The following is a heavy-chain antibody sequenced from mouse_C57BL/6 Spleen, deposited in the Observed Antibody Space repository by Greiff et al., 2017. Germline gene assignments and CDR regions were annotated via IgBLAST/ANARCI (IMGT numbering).Heavy chain of an antibody. D-gene: IGHD1-1*01. CDR2: ISYSGST. CDR1: GYSITSDY. J-gene: IGHJ1*03. CDR3: ARSPYYYGSSYDWYLDV. Sequence: EVKLMESGPGLAKPSQTLSLTCSVTGYSITSDYWNWIRKFPGNKLEYMGYISYSGSTYYNPSLKSRISITRDTSKNQYYLQLNSVTTEDTATYYCARSPYYYGSSYDWYLDVWGTGTTVTVSS. V-gene: IGHV3-8*01.